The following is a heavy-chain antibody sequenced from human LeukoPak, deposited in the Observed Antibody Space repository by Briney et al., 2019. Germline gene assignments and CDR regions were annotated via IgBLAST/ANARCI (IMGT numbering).Heavy chain of an antibody. CDR2: IRYDGSNK. V-gene: IGHV3-30*02. CDR1: GFTFSSYG. J-gene: IGHJ4*02. CDR3: AEPYYDSSGYASDY. D-gene: IGHD3-22*01. Sequence: PGGSLRLSCAASGFTFSSYGMHWVRQAPGKGLEWVAFIRYDGSNKYYADSVKGRFTISRDNSKNTLYLQMNSLRAGDTAVYYCAEPYYDSSGYASDYWGQGTLVTVSS.